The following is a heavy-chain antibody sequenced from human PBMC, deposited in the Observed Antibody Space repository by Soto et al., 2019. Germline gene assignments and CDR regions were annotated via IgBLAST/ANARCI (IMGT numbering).Heavy chain of an antibody. V-gene: IGHV3-21*01. D-gene: IGHD6-19*01. CDR3: ARDGGSGLSWFDP. J-gene: IGHJ5*02. Sequence: GGSLRLSCAATGLTFNTYNMNWVRQAPGKGLEWVSSISSSSAYIYYTDSVKGRFTISRDNAKNLLFLQMNSLRAEDTAVYYCARDGGSGLSWFDPWGQGTQVTVSS. CDR2: ISSSSAYI. CDR1: GLTFNTYN.